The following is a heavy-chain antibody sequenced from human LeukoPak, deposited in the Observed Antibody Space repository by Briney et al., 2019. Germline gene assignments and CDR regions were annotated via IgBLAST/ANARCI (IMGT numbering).Heavy chain of an antibody. CDR1: GFTFSSYA. D-gene: IGHD4-23*01. J-gene: IGHJ6*02. Sequence: GGSLTLSCAASGFTFSSYAMHWVRQAPGKGLEWVAVISYDGSNKYYADSVKGRFTISRDNSKNTLYLQMNSLRAEDTAVYYCARDPTVGRYYYYGMDVWGQGTTVTVSS. V-gene: IGHV3-30-3*01. CDR3: ARDPTVGRYYYYGMDV. CDR2: ISYDGSNK.